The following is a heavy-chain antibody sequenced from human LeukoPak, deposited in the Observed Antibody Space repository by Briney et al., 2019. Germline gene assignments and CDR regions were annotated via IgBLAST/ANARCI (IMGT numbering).Heavy chain of an antibody. Sequence: ASVKVSCKASGGTFSSYAISWVRQAPGQGREWMGGFDPEDGETIYAQKFQGRVTMTEDTSTDTAYMELSSLRSEDTAVYYCATSFYSSSSPLDYWGQGTLVTVSS. V-gene: IGHV1-24*01. CDR1: GGTFSSYA. J-gene: IGHJ4*02. CDR2: FDPEDGET. D-gene: IGHD6-6*01. CDR3: ATSFYSSSSPLDY.